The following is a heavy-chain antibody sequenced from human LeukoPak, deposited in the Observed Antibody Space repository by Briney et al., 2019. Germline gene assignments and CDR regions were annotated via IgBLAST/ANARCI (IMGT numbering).Heavy chain of an antibody. CDR2: IYHNGRT. D-gene: IGHD2-8*01. CDR1: GYSISSGYD. V-gene: IGHV4-38-2*01. Sequence: SETLSLTCAVSGYSISSGYDWGWIRQPPGKGLEYIGSIYHNGRTYYNPSLKSRVTISVDTSRNQFFLKLSSVTAAATAVYYRARTWVSCANNGCLPFGYWGQGTLVTVSS. CDR3: ARTWVSCANNGCLPFGY. J-gene: IGHJ4*02.